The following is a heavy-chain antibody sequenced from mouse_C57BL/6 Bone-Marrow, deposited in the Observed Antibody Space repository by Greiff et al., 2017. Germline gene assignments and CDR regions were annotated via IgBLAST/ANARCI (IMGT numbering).Heavy chain of an antibody. V-gene: IGHV2-2*01. CDR2: IWSGGST. CDR1: GFSLTSYG. Sequence: QVQLKESGPGLVQPSQSLSITCTVSGFSLTSYGVHWVRQSPGKGLEWLGVIWSGGSTDYNAAFISRLSISKDNSKSQVFFKMNSLHADDTAIYYCARNGGSGRGFAYWGQGTLVTVSA. CDR3: ARNGGSGRGFAY. J-gene: IGHJ3*01. D-gene: IGHD4-1*01.